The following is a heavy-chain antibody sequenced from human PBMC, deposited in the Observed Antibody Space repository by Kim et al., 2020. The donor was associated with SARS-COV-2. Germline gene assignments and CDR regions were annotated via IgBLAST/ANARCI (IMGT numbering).Heavy chain of an antibody. CDR2: ISWNSGSI. CDR1: GFTFNDYA. V-gene: IGHV3-9*01. J-gene: IGHJ6*01. Sequence: GGSLRLSCAASGFTFNDYAMHWVRQAPGKGLEWVSGISWNSGSIGYADSVKGRFTISRDNAKNSLFLQMNSPRAEDTALYYCAKAGYYDYVWGSYRYDY. CDR3: AKAGYYDYVWGSYRYDY. D-gene: IGHD3-16*02.